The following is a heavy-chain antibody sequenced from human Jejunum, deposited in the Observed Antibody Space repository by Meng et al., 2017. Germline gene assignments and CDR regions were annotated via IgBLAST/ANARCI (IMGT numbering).Heavy chain of an antibody. J-gene: IGHJ2*01. D-gene: IGHD3-10*01. CDR2: INHSGST. V-gene: IGHV4-34*10. CDR3: ARYGGSGSYWHFDP. CDR1: GGSFSGYY. Sequence: QLQLQESGPGLLKPSETLSLTCAVYGGSFSGYYWTWIRQPPGKGLEWIGEINHSGSTNYNPSLKSRVTMSIDTSKIQFSLKLSSVTAADAAVYYCARYGGSGSYWHFDPWGRGTLVTVSS.